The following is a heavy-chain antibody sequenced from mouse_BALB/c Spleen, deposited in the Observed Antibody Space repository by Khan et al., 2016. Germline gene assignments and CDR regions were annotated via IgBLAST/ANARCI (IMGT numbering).Heavy chain of an antibody. J-gene: IGHJ2*01. Sequence: QVQLQQSGAELMKPGASVMISCKATGYTFSSYWIEWVKQRPGHGLEWIGEILPGSGSTNYNEKFRGKATFTADTSSHTAYMQLSSLTSEDAAGHYCARTDRRGYFDYWGQGTTLTVSS. CDR1: GYTFSSYW. CDR2: ILPGSGST. CDR3: ARTDRRGYFDY. V-gene: IGHV1-9*01.